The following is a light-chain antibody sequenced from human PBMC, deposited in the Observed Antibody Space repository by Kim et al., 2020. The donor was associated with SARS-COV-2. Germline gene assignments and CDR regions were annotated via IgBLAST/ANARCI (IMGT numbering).Light chain of an antibody. CDR1: QSVSSSY. V-gene: IGKV3-20*01. CDR2: GAS. J-gene: IGKJ2*03. CDR3: QQYGSSPPYS. Sequence: SPGERATLSCRASQSVSSSYLAWYQQKPGQAPRLLIYGASSRDTGIPDRFSGSGSGTDFTLTISRLEPEDFAVYYCQQYGSSPPYSFGQGTKLEI.